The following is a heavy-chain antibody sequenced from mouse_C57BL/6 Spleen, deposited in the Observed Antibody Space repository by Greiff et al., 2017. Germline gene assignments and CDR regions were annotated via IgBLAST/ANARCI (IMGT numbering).Heavy chain of an antibody. V-gene: IGHV1-64*01. CDR2: IYPNSGST. Sequence: QVQLQQPGAELVKPGASVKLSCKASGYTFTSYWMHWVKQRPGRGLEWIGMIYPNSGSTNYNEKFKSKATLTVDKSSSTAYMQLSSLTSEDAAVYYCASSKAVYYEYFDVWGTGTTVTVSS. J-gene: IGHJ1*03. D-gene: IGHD2-4*01. CDR1: GYTFTSYW. CDR3: ASSKAVYYEYFDV.